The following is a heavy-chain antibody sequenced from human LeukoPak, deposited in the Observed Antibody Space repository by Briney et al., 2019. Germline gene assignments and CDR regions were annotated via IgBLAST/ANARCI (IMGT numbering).Heavy chain of an antibody. CDR1: GFTFSSYG. J-gene: IGHJ6*02. Sequence: GGSLRLSCAASGFTFSSYGMHWVRQAPGKGLEWVAVISYDGSNKYYADSVKGRFTISRDNSKNTLHLQMNSLGAEDTAVYYCAKSGWPPYYYYGMDVWGQGTTVTVSS. D-gene: IGHD2-15*01. CDR2: ISYDGSNK. CDR3: AKSGWPPYYYYGMDV. V-gene: IGHV3-30*18.